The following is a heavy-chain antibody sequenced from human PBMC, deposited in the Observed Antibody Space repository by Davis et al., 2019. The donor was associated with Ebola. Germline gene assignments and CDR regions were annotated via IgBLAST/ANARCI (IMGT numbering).Heavy chain of an antibody. V-gene: IGHV3-23*01. CDR1: GFTFSGFV. Sequence: PGGSLRLSCAASGFTFSGFVISWVRQAPGKGLEWVSSISAPGGTTEYADSVKGRSTISRDNSKNTVYLQMNSLRAEDTAVYYCAKDSHTYDYVWGSYFDNWGQGTLVTVSS. CDR3: AKDSHTYDYVWGSYFDN. D-gene: IGHD3-16*01. CDR2: ISAPGGTT. J-gene: IGHJ4*02.